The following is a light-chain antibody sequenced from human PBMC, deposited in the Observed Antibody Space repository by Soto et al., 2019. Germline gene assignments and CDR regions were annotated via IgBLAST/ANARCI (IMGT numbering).Light chain of an antibody. Sequence: QSALTQPPSASGSPGQSVTISCTGTSSDVGGYNFVSWYQQHPGKAPKLMIYEVSKRPSGVPYRFSGSKSGNTASLTFSGLQAEDEADYYCSSYAGSKTVFGGGTKVTVL. V-gene: IGLV2-8*01. CDR3: SSYAGSKTV. CDR2: EVS. J-gene: IGLJ2*01. CDR1: SSDVGGYNF.